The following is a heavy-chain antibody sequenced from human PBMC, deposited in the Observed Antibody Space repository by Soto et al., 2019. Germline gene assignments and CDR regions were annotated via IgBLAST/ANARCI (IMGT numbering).Heavy chain of an antibody. CDR2: ISGRGGST. J-gene: IGHJ4*02. V-gene: IGHV3-23*01. CDR3: AKDMVAVPGPSDY. CDR1: GFTFSSYA. Sequence: PGGSLGLSCAASGFTFSSYAMSWVRQAPGKGLEWVSAISGRGGSTYFADSVKGRFTISRDTSKNTLYPQMNSLRAEDTAVYYCAKDMVAVPGPSDYWGQGTLVTVSS. D-gene: IGHD6-19*01.